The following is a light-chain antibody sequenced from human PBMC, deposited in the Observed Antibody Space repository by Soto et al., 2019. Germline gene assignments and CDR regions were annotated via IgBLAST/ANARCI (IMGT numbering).Light chain of an antibody. CDR2: DAS. J-gene: IGKJ5*01. CDR3: QQYDLSWGT. V-gene: IGKV3-11*01. CDR1: QSVSSY. Sequence: EIVLTQSPATLSLSPGERATLSCRASQSVSSYLAWYQQKPGQAPRLLIYDASNRATGIPARFSGSGSGTDFTLTISRLEPEDFALYYCQQYDLSWGTFGPVTRRESK.